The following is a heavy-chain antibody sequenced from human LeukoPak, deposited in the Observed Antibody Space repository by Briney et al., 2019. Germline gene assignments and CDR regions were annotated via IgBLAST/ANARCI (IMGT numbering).Heavy chain of an antibody. CDR2: INPNSGGT. CDR1: GYTFTGYY. Sequence: GASVKVSCKASGYTFTGYYMHWVRQAPGQGLEWMGWINPNSGGTNYAQKFQGRVTMTRDTSISTAYMELSRLRSDDTAVYYCARVAKGDIVVVPAATYYFDYWGQGTLVTVSS. J-gene: IGHJ4*02. V-gene: IGHV1-2*02. D-gene: IGHD2-2*01. CDR3: ARVAKGDIVVVPAATYYFDY.